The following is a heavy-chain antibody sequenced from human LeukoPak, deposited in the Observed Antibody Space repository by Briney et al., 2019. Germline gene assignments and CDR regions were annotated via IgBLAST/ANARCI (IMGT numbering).Heavy chain of an antibody. V-gene: IGHV4-39*07. J-gene: IGHJ4*02. D-gene: IGHD6-13*01. CDR1: GGSISSSSYY. CDR2: IYYSGTT. Sequence: SETLSLTCPVSGGSISSSSYYWDWIRQPPGKGLECIGSIYYSGTTDYNPSLKSRVTISVDTSKNQFSLRLSSVTAADTAVYYCARDLFVVQGVAAAGTQIDNWGQGTLVTVSS. CDR3: ARDLFVVQGVAAAGTQIDN.